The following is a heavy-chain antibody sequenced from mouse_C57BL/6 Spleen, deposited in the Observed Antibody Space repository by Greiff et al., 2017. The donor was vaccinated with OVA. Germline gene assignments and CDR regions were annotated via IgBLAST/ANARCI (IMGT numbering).Heavy chain of an antibody. CDR3: ASPIGLNWYFDV. Sequence: EVQLVESGGGLVKPGGSLKLSCAASGFTFSDYGMHWVRQAPEKGLEWVAYISSGSSTIYYAATVKGRFTISRDNAKNTLFLQMTSLRSEDTAMYYCASPIGLNWYFDVWGTGTTVTVSS. J-gene: IGHJ1*03. CDR2: ISSGSSTI. V-gene: IGHV5-17*01. D-gene: IGHD2-14*01. CDR1: GFTFSDYG.